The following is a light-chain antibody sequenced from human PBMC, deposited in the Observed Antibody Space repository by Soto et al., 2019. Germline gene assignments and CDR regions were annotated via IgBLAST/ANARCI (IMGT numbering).Light chain of an antibody. CDR3: QQHYITPIT. V-gene: IGKV3-15*01. CDR1: QSLTSY. CDR2: GIS. J-gene: IGKJ5*01. Sequence: EIVMTQSPATLSVSPGETATLSCRASQSLTSYLAWYQQKPDQAPRLLIYGISTRATDIPARFSGSGSGTDFTLTINSLQAEDVAVYYCQQHYITPITFGQGTRLEIK.